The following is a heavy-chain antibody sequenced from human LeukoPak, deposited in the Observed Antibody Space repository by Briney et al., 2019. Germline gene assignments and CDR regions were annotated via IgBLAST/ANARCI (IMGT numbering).Heavy chain of an antibody. CDR1: GFTFSSYW. V-gene: IGHV3-74*01. CDR3: ARSEYAFDY. CDR2: INSDGSST. D-gene: IGHD2-2*01. Sequence: GGSLRLSCAASGFTFSSYWMHWVRQAPGKGLVWVSRINSDGSSTSNADSVKGRFTIFRDNAKNTLYLQLNSLRAEDTAVYYCARSEYAFDYWGQGTLVTVSS. J-gene: IGHJ4*02.